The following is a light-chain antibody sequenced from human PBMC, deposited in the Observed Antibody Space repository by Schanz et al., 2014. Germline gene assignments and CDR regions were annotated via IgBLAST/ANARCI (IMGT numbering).Light chain of an antibody. J-gene: IGLJ2*01. V-gene: IGLV2-8*01. CDR3: SSYAGSNTLV. CDR2: DVR. Sequence: QSALTQPASVSGSPGQSITISCTGTSSDVGGYNSVSWYQQHPGKAPKLMIYDVRNRPSGVPDRFSGSKSGNTASLTVSGLQAEDEADYYCSSYAGSNTLVFGGGTKLTVL. CDR1: SSDVGGYNS.